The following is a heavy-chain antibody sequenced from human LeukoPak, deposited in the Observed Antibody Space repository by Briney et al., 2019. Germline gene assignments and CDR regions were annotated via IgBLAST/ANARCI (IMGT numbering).Heavy chain of an antibody. J-gene: IGHJ4*02. CDR2: ISSSGMTI. Sequence: PGGSLRLSCAASGFTFSSYEMNWVRQAPGEGLEWVSYISSSGMTIYYAHSVKGRFTIAIDNPKNTSYLQMNRLRAEDTAVYYFAYGVPHVYLDYWGQGTLVTVSS. D-gene: IGHD3-10*01. V-gene: IGHV3-48*03. CDR1: GFTFSSYE. CDR3: AYGVPHVYLDY.